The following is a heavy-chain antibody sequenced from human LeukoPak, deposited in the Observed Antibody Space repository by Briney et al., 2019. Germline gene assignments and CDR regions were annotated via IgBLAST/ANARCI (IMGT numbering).Heavy chain of an antibody. D-gene: IGHD6-13*01. CDR2: IYYSGST. Sequence: SETLSLTCTVSGGSISSYYWSWIRQPPGKGLEWIGYIYYSGSTNYNPSLKSRVTISVDTSKNQFSLNLSSVTAADTAVYYCARGVAVMLGKRQLVSGYYYMDVWGKGTTVTVSS. CDR1: GGSISSYY. J-gene: IGHJ6*03. V-gene: IGHV4-59*01. CDR3: ARGVAVMLGKRQLVSGYYYMDV.